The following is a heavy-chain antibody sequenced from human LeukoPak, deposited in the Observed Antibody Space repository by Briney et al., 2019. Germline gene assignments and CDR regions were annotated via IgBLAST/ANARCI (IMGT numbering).Heavy chain of an antibody. CDR1: GFTFSNFL. D-gene: IGHD3-22*01. CDR3: AKDRDYHDSSGYMFDY. V-gene: IGHV3-23*01. Sequence: GGSLRLSCAASGFTFSNFLMSWVRQAPGKGLEWVSAISGSDGSTYYADSVKGRFTISRDNSKNTLYLQMNSLRAEDTAVYYCAKDRDYHDSSGYMFDYWGQGTLVTVSS. CDR2: ISGSDGST. J-gene: IGHJ4*02.